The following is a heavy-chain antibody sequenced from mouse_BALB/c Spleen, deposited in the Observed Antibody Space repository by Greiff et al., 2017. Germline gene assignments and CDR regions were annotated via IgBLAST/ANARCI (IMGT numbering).Heavy chain of an antibody. V-gene: IGHV1-87*01. Sequence: VQLQQSGTVLARPGASVKMSCKASGYTFTSYWMHWVKQRPGQGLEWIGAIYPGNGDTSYNQKFKGKATLTADKSSSTAYMQLSSLTSEDSAVYYCARGGIRRPYAMDYWGQGTSVTVSS. CDR2: IYPGNGDT. CDR3: ARGGIRRPYAMDY. J-gene: IGHJ4*01. CDR1: GYTFTSYW. D-gene: IGHD2-4*01.